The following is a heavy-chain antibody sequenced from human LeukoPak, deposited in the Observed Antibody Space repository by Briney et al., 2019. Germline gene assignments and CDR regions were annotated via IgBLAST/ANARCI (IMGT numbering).Heavy chain of an antibody. Sequence: SETLSLTCAVYGGSFSGYYWSWIRQPPGKGLEWIGEISHSGSTNYNPSLKSRVTISVDTSKNQFSLKLSSVTAADTAVYYCATGDVGYYDILTGLDYWGQGTLVTVSS. CDR1: GGSFSGYY. CDR3: ATGDVGYYDILTGLDY. D-gene: IGHD3-9*01. V-gene: IGHV4-34*01. J-gene: IGHJ4*02. CDR2: ISHSGST.